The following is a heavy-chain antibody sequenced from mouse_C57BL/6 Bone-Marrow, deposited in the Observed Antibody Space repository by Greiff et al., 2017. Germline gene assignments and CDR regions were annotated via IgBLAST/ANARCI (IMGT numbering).Heavy chain of an antibody. J-gene: IGHJ4*01. CDR2: IHPNSGST. V-gene: IGHV1-64*01. D-gene: IGHD2-5*01. CDR1: GYTFTSYW. Sequence: QVQLQQPGAELVKPGASVTLSCKASGYTFTSYWMHWVKQRPGQGLEWIGMIHPNSGSTNYNEKFKSKATLTVDTSSSTAYMQLSSLTSEDSAVYYCARYSNFYYAMDYWGQGTSVTVSS. CDR3: ARYSNFYYAMDY.